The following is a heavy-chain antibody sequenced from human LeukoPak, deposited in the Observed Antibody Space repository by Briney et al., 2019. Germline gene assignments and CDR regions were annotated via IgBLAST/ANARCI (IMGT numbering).Heavy chain of an antibody. CDR1: GGSISGGDYY. CDR3: ARGPVVVPAAILAGTDNWFDP. V-gene: IGHV4-30-4*01. CDR2: IYYSGST. D-gene: IGHD2-2*02. J-gene: IGHJ5*02. Sequence: KASETLSLTCTVSGGSISGGDYYWSWIRQPPGKGLEWIGYIYYSGSTYYNPSLKSRVTISVDTSKNQFSLKLSSVTAADTAVYYCARGPVVVPAAILAGTDNWFDPWGQGTLVTVSS.